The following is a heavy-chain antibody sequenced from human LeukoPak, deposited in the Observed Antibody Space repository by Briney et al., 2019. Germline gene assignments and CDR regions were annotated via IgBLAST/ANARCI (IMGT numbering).Heavy chain of an antibody. D-gene: IGHD1-26*01. V-gene: IGHV1-2*06. CDR3: ARDPPSGSYEDFDY. CDR2: INPNSGGT. CDR1: GYTFTGYY. Sequence: ASVKVSCKASGYTFTGYYMHWVRQAPGQGLEWMGRINPNSGGTNYAQKFQGRVTMTRDTSTSTVYMELSSLRSEDTAVYYCARDPPSGSYEDFDYWGQGTLVTVSS. J-gene: IGHJ4*02.